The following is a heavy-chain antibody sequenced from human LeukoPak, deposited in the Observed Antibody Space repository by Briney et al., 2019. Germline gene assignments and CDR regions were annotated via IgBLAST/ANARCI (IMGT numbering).Heavy chain of an antibody. V-gene: IGHV4-61*05. Sequence: SETLSLTCTVSGGSISSSSYYWGWIRQPPGKGLEWIGYIYYSGSTNYNPSLKSRVTISVDTSKNQFSLKLSSVTAADTAVYYCARPSFSGSNDAFDIWGQGTMVTVSS. CDR3: ARPSFSGSNDAFDI. CDR2: IYYSGST. D-gene: IGHD3-22*01. CDR1: GGSISSSSYY. J-gene: IGHJ3*02.